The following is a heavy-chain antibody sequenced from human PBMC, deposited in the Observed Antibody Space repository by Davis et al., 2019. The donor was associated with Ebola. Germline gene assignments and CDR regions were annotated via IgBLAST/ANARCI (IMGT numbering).Heavy chain of an antibody. CDR1: RGSISSDC. V-gene: IGHV4-59*01. D-gene: IGHD3-22*01. CDR3: ARALVDYSDSSGFSNWFDP. CDR2: MYSSGSS. Sequence: PSETLSLTCTVSRGSISSDCWAWIRQPPGKGLEWIGHMYSSGSSSYNPSLLSRVTISLDTSKNQFSLKLTSVTPADTAVYYCARALVDYSDSSGFSNWFDPWGQGTPVTVSS. J-gene: IGHJ5*02.